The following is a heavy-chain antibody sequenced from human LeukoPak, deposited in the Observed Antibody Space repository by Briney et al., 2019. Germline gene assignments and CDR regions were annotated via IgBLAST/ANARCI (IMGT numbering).Heavy chain of an antibody. Sequence: GGSLRLSCAASGFTFSSYAMHWVRQAPGKGLEWVSVIYSGGNTYYADSVKGRFTISRDNSKNTLYLQMNSLRAEDTAVYYCARQRLVPEDYFDYWGQGTLVTVSS. J-gene: IGHJ4*02. D-gene: IGHD6-13*01. V-gene: IGHV3-53*01. CDR1: GFTFSSYA. CDR2: IYSGGNT. CDR3: ARQRLVPEDYFDY.